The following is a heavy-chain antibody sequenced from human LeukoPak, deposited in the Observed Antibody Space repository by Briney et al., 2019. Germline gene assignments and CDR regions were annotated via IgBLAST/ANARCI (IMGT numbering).Heavy chain of an antibody. Sequence: ASVKVSCKASGYTFTGYYMHWVRQAPGQGLEWMGWINPNSGGTNYAQKFQGRVTITADKSTSTAYMELSSLRSEDTAVYYCASQKYYYDSSGYYSRSFDYWGQGTLVTVSS. D-gene: IGHD3-22*01. CDR3: ASQKYYYDSSGYYSRSFDY. V-gene: IGHV1-2*02. CDR1: GYTFTGYY. CDR2: INPNSGGT. J-gene: IGHJ4*02.